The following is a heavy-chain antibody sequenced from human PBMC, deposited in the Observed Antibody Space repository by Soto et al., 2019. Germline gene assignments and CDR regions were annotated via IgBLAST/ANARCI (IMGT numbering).Heavy chain of an antibody. Sequence: EVHLLQSGGGLVQPGGSLRLSCAASGFSFSSFALSWVRQSPGKGLEWVAAVSGRGGDTYYATSVKGRFTISRDNSQNTLFLQMNSLRAEDSAIYYWAKDPNYDFWSGFSAVYFDYWGQGTLVTVSS. V-gene: IGHV3-23*01. J-gene: IGHJ4*02. CDR2: VSGRGGDT. CDR3: AKDPNYDFWSGFSAVYFDY. CDR1: GFSFSSFA. D-gene: IGHD3-3*01.